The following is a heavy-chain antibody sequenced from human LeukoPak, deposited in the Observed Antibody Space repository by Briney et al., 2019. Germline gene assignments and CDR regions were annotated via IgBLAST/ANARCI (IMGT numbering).Heavy chain of an antibody. CDR1: GGSISGYY. V-gene: IGHV4-4*07. Sequence: SETLSLTCTVSGGSISGYYWSWVRQPAGKGLEWIGRIHTNDGTNFNPSLKSRVTVSLGTSKNQFSLKLTSVTAADTAVYYCARGAATYDFQYWGQGTLVAVSS. CDR3: ARGAATYDFQY. J-gene: IGHJ1*01. D-gene: IGHD6-25*01. CDR2: IHTNDGT.